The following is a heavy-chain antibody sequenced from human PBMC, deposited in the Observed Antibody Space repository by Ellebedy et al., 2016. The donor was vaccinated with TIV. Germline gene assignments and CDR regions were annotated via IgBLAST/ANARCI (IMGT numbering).Heavy chain of an antibody. V-gene: IGHV3-48*04. CDR3: ARIGIGALTNFDY. J-gene: IGHJ4*02. CDR2: ISSTSSTI. CDR1: GFTFSTYT. D-gene: IGHD3-3*01. Sequence: GESLKISCAASGFTFSTYTMNWVRQAPGKGLEWVSYISSTSSTIYYADSVRGRFAISRDNAKNSLYLQMNSLRAEDTAVYYCARIGIGALTNFDYWGQGTLVTVTS.